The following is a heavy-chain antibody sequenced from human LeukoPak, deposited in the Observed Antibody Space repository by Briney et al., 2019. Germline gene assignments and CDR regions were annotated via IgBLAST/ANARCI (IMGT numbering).Heavy chain of an antibody. V-gene: IGHV4-34*01. Sequence: SETLSLTCAVYGGSFSGYYWSRIRQPPGKGLEWIGEINHSGSTNYNPSLKSRVTISVDTSKNQFSLKLSSVTAADTAVYYCARGPAEKRSIAAADDYWGQGTLVTVSS. J-gene: IGHJ4*02. CDR3: ARGPAEKRSIAAADDY. D-gene: IGHD6-13*01. CDR2: INHSGST. CDR1: GGSFSGYY.